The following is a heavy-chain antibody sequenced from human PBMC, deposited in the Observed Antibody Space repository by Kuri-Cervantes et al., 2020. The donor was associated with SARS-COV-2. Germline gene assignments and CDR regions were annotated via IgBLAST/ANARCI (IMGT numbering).Heavy chain of an antibody. CDR1: GGSFSGYF. D-gene: IGHD6-6*01. CDR2: INDSGRT. Sequence: SQTLSLTCAVYGGSFSGYFWSWIRQPPGKGLEWIGDINDSGRTNYNPSLESRVAISVDTSKSQFSLRLSFVTAADTSVYYCAISLLIFSNNAVGSSSIDYWGQGTLVTVSS. CDR3: AISLLIFSNNAVGSSSIDY. V-gene: IGHV4-34*01. J-gene: IGHJ4*02.